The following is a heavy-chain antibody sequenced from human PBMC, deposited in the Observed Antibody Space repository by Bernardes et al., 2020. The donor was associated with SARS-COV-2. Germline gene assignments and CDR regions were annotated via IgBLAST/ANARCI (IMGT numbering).Heavy chain of an antibody. CDR2: ISFSSSHI. Sequence: GGSPRLSCVASGFTFSSNSMHWVRQAPGQGLEWVSSISFSSSHIYYADSLKGRFTISRDNAKNSLYLQLNSLTAEDTAVYYCARFGGYYHGSAFDIWGQGTMVAVSS. D-gene: IGHD5-18*01. V-gene: IGHV3-21*01. CDR1: GFTFSSNS. J-gene: IGHJ3*02. CDR3: ARFGGYYHGSAFDI.